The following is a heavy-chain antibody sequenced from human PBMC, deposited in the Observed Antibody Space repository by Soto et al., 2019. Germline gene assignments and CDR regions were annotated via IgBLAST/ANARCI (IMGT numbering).Heavy chain of an antibody. CDR1: GFTFTSSA. Sequence: ASVKVSCKASGFTFTSSAVQWVLQARGQRLEWIGWIVVGSGNTNYAQKLQERVTITRDMSTSTAYMELSSLRSEDTAVYYCAADRLEVGATTVYYGMDVWGQGTTVTVSS. CDR2: IVVGSGNT. D-gene: IGHD1-26*01. J-gene: IGHJ6*02. V-gene: IGHV1-58*01. CDR3: AADRLEVGATTVYYGMDV.